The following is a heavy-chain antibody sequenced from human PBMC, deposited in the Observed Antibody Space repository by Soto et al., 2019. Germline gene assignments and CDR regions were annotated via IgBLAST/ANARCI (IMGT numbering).Heavy chain of an antibody. CDR2: MNPNSGNT. CDR3: ERGSLMHDYDILNWFDP. J-gene: IGHJ5*02. V-gene: IGHV1-8*01. D-gene: IGHD3-9*01. CDR1: GYTFTSYD. Sequence: QVQLVQSGAEVKKPGASVKVSCKASGYTFTSYDINWVRQATGQGLEWMGWMNPNSGNTGYAQKIQGRVTMTRNTSISTAYMVLSRLRSEDTAVYYCERGSLMHDYDILNWFDPWGQGTLVTVSS.